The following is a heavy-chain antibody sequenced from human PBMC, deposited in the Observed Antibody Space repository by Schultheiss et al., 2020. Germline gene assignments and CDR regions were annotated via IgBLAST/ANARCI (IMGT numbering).Heavy chain of an antibody. V-gene: IGHV3-21*04. J-gene: IGHJ4*02. CDR3: ARGYSSGNYYYHY. D-gene: IGHD3-10*01. CDR1: GFTFSSYE. CDR2: ISSTRSYI. Sequence: GGSLRLSCVASGFTFSSYEMNWVRQAPGKGLEWVSSISSTRSYIYYADSVKGRFTISRDNAKNSLYLQMNSLRAEDTAIYYCARGYSSGNYYYHYWGQGTLVTVSS.